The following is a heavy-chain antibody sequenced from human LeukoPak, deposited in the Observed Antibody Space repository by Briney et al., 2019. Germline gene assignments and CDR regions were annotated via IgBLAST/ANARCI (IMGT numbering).Heavy chain of an antibody. CDR1: GGSISSGDYY. CDR3: AREEGTQGFDY. D-gene: IGHD1/OR15-1a*01. J-gene: IGHJ4*02. CDR2: IYYSGST. Sequence: SQTLSLTCTVSGGSISSGDYYWTWIRQPPGKGLEWIGYIYYSGSTYYNPSLKSRVTILVGTSKNQFSLKLSAVTAADTAVYYCAREEGTQGFDYWGQGTLVTVSS. V-gene: IGHV4-30-4*01.